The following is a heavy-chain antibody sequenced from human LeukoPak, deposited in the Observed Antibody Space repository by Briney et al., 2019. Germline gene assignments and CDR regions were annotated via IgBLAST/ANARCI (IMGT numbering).Heavy chain of an antibody. CDR2: INHSGST. CDR3: ARGGGSSWYYYYYMDV. J-gene: IGHJ6*03. V-gene: IGHV4-34*01. D-gene: IGHD6-13*01. Sequence: SETLSLTCAVYGGSFGGYYWSWIRQPPGKGLEWIGEINHSGSTNYNPSLKSRVTISVDTSKNQFSLKLSSVTAADTAVYYCARGGGSSWYYYYYMDVWGKGTTVTVSS. CDR1: GGSFGGYY.